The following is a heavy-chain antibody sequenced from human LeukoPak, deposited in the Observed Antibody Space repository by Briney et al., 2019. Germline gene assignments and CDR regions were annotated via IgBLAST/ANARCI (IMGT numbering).Heavy chain of an antibody. CDR2: IYYSGST. Sequence: SETLSLTCTVSGGSISSYYWSWIRQPPGKGLEWIGYIYYSGSTNYNPSLKSRVTISVETSKNQFSLKLSSVTAADTAVYYCARTVTKLRGVVIIPDAFDIWGQGTMVTVSS. CDR3: ARTVTKLRGVVIIPDAFDI. D-gene: IGHD3-3*01. J-gene: IGHJ3*02. V-gene: IGHV4-59*01. CDR1: GGSISSYY.